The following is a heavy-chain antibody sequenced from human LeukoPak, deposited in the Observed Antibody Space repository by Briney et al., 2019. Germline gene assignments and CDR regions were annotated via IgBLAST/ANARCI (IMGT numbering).Heavy chain of an antibody. Sequence: SETLSLTCTVSGGSISSYYWSWIRQPPGKGLEWIGYIYYSGSTNYNPSLKSRVTISVDTSKNQFSLKLSSVTAADTAVYYCARSTIYFDYWGQGTLVTVSS. D-gene: IGHD2/OR15-2a*01. V-gene: IGHV4-59*08. CDR3: ARSTIYFDY. J-gene: IGHJ4*02. CDR2: IYYSGST. CDR1: GGSISSYY.